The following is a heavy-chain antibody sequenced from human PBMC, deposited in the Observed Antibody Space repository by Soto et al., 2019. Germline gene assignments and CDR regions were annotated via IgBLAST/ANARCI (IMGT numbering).Heavy chain of an antibody. CDR1: GGPISSSSYY. V-gene: IGHV4-39*07. CDR3: ARDICSSTSCYDY. CDR2: IYYSGST. Sequence: SETLSLTCTVSGGPISSSSYYWGWIRQPPGKGLEWIGSIYYSGSTYYNPSLKSRVTISVDTSKNQFSLKLSSVTAADTAVYYCARDICSSTSCYDYWGQGTLVTVSS. J-gene: IGHJ4*02. D-gene: IGHD2-2*01.